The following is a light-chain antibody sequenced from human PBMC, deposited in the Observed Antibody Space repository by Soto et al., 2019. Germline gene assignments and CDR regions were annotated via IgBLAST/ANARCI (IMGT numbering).Light chain of an antibody. Sequence: DAVRPQTPLSLSVTPGPPASISXXSSQXLLHITGETFLFWYLQKPGQSPQXXIYEVSTRVSGVPDRFSGSGSGTDFTLEISRVETDDVGIYYCMQSTQLPPTFGQGTRLEIK. J-gene: IGKJ5*01. CDR2: EVS. CDR3: MQSTQLPPT. V-gene: IGKV2D-29*02. CDR1: QXLLHITGETF.